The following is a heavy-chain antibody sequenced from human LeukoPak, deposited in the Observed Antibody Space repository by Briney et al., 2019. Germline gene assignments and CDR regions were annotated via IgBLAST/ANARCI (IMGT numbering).Heavy chain of an antibody. CDR1: GGSISSYY. J-gene: IGHJ4*02. V-gene: IGHV4-59*01. Sequence: SQTLSLTCTVSGGSISSYYWSWIRQPPGQGLEWIGYIYYSGSTNYNPSLKSRVTISVDTSKNQFSLKLSSVTAADTAVYYCASHYYGSGSNFDYWGQGTLVTVSS. D-gene: IGHD3-10*01. CDR3: ASHYYGSGSNFDY. CDR2: IYYSGST.